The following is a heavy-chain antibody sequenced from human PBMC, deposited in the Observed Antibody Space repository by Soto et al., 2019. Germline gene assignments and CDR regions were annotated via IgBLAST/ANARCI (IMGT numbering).Heavy chain of an antibody. CDR3: SRGIGYCSSINCYSSRRLRFDS. CDR2: VNHSGTT. Sequence: QVQLQQWGAGLLKPSETLSLTCAVYGGSLSGYYWTWIRQSPEKGLEWVGEVNHSGTTYYNPSLKTRVTISVHTPKNQFSLKMSSGTAADTAVYYCSRGIGYCSSINCYSSRRLRFDSWGQGTLVTVSS. J-gene: IGHJ4*02. D-gene: IGHD2-2*01. CDR1: GGSLSGYY. V-gene: IGHV4-34*01.